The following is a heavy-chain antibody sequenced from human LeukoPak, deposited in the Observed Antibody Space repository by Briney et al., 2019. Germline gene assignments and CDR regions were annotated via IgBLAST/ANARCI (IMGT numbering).Heavy chain of an antibody. V-gene: IGHV4-34*01. J-gene: IGHJ3*02. Sequence: SETLSLTCAVYGGSFSGYYWGWIRQPPGKGLEWIGKINHSGSTNYNPSLKSRVTISVDTSKNQFSLKLNSVTAADTAVYYCARGAPKEIQLWLRLRGVAFDIRGQGTMVTVSS. CDR3: ARGAPKEIQLWLRLRGVAFDI. D-gene: IGHD5-18*01. CDR2: INHSGST. CDR1: GGSFSGYY.